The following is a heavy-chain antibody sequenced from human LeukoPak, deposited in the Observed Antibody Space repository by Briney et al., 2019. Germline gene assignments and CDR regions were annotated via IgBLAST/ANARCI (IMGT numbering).Heavy chain of an antibody. J-gene: IGHJ4*02. Sequence: GRSLRLSCAASGFTFSSYAMHWVRQAPGKGLEWVAVISYDGSNKYYADSVKGRFTISRDNSKNTLYLQMNSLRAEDTAVYYCARDRVNPIKYYYDSSGYPHGFGYWGQGTLVTVSS. CDR2: ISYDGSNK. CDR3: ARDRVNPIKYYYDSSGYPHGFGY. CDR1: GFTFSSYA. V-gene: IGHV3-30-3*01. D-gene: IGHD3-22*01.